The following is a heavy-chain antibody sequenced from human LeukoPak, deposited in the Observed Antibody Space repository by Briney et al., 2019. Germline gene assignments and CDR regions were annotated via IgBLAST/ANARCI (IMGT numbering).Heavy chain of an antibody. CDR1: GYSFTSYW. V-gene: IGHV5-51*01. CDR3: ATYGGSSSYNWFDP. J-gene: IGHJ5*02. D-gene: IGHD1-26*01. CDR2: TYLGDSDT. Sequence: GESLKISCQGSGYSFTSYWIAWVRQMPGKGLEWMGITYLGDSDTRYSPSFQGQVTISADKSISTAYLQWSSLKASDTAMYYCATYGGSSSYNWFDPWGQGTLVTVSS.